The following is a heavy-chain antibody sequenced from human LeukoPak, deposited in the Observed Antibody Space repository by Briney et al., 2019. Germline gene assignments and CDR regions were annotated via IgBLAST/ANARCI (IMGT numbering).Heavy chain of an antibody. V-gene: IGHV4-30-4*08. D-gene: IGHD3-3*01. Sequence: SETLSLTCTVSGGSISSGDYYWSWIRQPPGKGLEWIGYIYYSGSTYYNPSLKSRVTISVDTSKNQFSLKLSSVTAADTAVYYCASSSITIFGVVIPFDYWGQGTLVTVSS. CDR2: IYYSGST. CDR3: ASSSITIFGVVIPFDY. J-gene: IGHJ4*02. CDR1: GGSISSGDYY.